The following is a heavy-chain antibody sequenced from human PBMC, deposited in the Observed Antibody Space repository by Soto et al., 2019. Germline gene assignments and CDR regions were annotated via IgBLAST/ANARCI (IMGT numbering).Heavy chain of an antibody. CDR1: GGSISSGGYY. V-gene: IGHV4-31*03. CDR2: IYYSGST. CDR3: ARALPVVPAAEFACAFDI. D-gene: IGHD2-2*01. J-gene: IGHJ3*02. Sequence: QVQLQESGPGLVKPSQTLSLTCTVSGGSISSGGYYWSWIRQHPGKGLGGIGYIYYSGSTYYNPSLKSRVTISVDTSKNQFSLKLSSVTAADTAVYYCARALPVVPAAEFACAFDIWGQGTMVTVSS.